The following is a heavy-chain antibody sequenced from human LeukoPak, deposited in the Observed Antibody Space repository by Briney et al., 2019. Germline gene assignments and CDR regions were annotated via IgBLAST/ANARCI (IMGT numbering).Heavy chain of an antibody. J-gene: IGHJ4*02. Sequence: KPSETLSLTCTVSGGSISSYYWSWIRQPPGKGLEWIGYIYYSGNTNYNPSLKSRVTISLDTSKNQFSLKLTSVTAADTAMYYCARREAKTPNYFDYWGQGALVTVSS. CDR3: ARREAKTPNYFDY. CDR2: IYYSGNT. CDR1: GGSISSYY. V-gene: IGHV4-59*08.